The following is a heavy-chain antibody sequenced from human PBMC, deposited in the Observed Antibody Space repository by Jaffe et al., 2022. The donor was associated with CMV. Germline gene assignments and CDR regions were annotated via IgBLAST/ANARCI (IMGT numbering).Heavy chain of an antibody. D-gene: IGHD6-19*01. CDR3: ARGAPGAIAVAGTRWFDP. CDR1: GGSFSGYY. J-gene: IGHJ5*02. CDR2: INHSGST. Sequence: QVQLQQWGAGLLKPSETLSLTCAVYGGSFSGYYWSWIRQPPGKGLEWIGEINHSGSTNYNPSLKSRVTISVDTSKNQFSLKLSSVTAADTAVYYCARGAPGAIAVAGTRWFDPWGQGTLVTVSS. V-gene: IGHV4-34*01.